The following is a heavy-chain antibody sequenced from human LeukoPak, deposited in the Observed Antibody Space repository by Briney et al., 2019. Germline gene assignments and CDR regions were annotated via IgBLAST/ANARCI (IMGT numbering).Heavy chain of an antibody. J-gene: IGHJ4*02. CDR3: ARHSSSWYRFEGFDY. Sequence: PSETLSLTCTVSGGSISSYYWSWIRQPPGKGLEWIGYIYYSGSTNYNPSLKSRVTISVDTSKNQFSLKLSSVTAADTAVYYCARHSSSWYRFEGFDYWGQGTLVTVSS. CDR1: GGSISSYY. CDR2: IYYSGST. D-gene: IGHD6-13*01. V-gene: IGHV4-59*08.